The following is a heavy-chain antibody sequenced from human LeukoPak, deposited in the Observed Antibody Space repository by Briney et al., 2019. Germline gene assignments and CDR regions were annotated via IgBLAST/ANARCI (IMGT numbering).Heavy chain of an antibody. CDR2: ISGGGGST. CDR1: GFTFSSYW. Sequence: GGSLRLSCAASGFTFSSYWMSWVRQAPGKGLEWVSAISGGGGSTFYADSVNGRFTISRDNSKNTLFLQMNSLRAEDTAVYYCAKTYDSSGYSYWGQGTLVTVSS. D-gene: IGHD3-22*01. V-gene: IGHV3-23*01. J-gene: IGHJ4*02. CDR3: AKTYDSSGYSY.